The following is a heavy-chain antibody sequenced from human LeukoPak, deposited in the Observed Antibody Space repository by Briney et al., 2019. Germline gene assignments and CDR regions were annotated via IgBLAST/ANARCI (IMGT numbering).Heavy chain of an antibody. Sequence: SGGSLRLSCAASGFTFSSYWMSWVRQAPGEGLEWVAKINQDGTEKAYVDSVRGRFTISRDNSKNTLYLQMNSLRAEDTAVYYCAKGKRYPDYWGQGTLVTVSS. CDR2: INQDGTEK. D-gene: IGHD1-1*01. J-gene: IGHJ4*02. CDR3: AKGKRYPDY. V-gene: IGHV3-7*01. CDR1: GFTFSSYW.